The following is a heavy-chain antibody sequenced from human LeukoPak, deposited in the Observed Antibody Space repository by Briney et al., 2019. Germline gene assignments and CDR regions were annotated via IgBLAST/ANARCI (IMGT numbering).Heavy chain of an antibody. CDR1: GGSISSYY. CDR3: ARSRAVVIRSYFDY. CDR2: IYYSGST. Sequence: PSETLSLTCTVSGGSISSYYWSWIRQPPGKGLEWIGYIYYSGSTNYNPSLKSRVTISVDTSKNQFSLKLGSVTAADTAVYYCARSRAVVIRSYFDYWGQGTLVTVSS. J-gene: IGHJ4*02. D-gene: IGHD3-22*01. V-gene: IGHV4-59*01.